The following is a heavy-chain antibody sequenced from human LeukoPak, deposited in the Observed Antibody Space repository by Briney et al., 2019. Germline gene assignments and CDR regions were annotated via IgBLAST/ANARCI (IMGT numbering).Heavy chain of an antibody. Sequence: GGSLRLSCAASGFTFSSYSMNWVRQAPGKGLEWVSYISSSSSTIYYADSVKGRFTISRDNAKNSLYLQMNSLRAEDTAVYYCARGRIREAKYSSSSPFPGIDYWGQGTLVTVSS. CDR1: GFTFSSYS. V-gene: IGHV3-48*01. D-gene: IGHD6-6*01. CDR2: ISSSSSTI. J-gene: IGHJ4*02. CDR3: ARGRIREAKYSSSSPFPGIDY.